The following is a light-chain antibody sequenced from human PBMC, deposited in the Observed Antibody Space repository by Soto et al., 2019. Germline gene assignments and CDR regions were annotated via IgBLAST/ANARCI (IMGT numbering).Light chain of an antibody. CDR3: QAWDSRTVV. Sequence: SYELTQPPSVSVSPGQTASITCSGEKLGDKYACWYQQKPGQSPVLVIYQDSKRPSGIPERFSGSNSGNTATLTISGTQAMDEADYYCQAWDSRTVVFGGGTKVTVL. V-gene: IGLV3-1*01. CDR2: QDS. CDR1: KLGDKY. J-gene: IGLJ2*01.